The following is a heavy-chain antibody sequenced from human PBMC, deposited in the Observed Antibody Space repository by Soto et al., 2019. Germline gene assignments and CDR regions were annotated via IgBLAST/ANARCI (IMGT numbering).Heavy chain of an antibody. V-gene: IGHV4-59*02. J-gene: IGHJ5*02. D-gene: IGHD2-21*01. CDR1: GDSVSSGY. Sequence: SETLSLTCNVSGDSVSSGYWSWIRQPPGKGLEWIGYIYYSGSTNYNPSLKSRVTISVDTSKNQFSLELRAVTAADTAVYYCATLPPRIVVVKTEIPTWGQGTLVTVSS. CDR3: ATLPPRIVVVKTEIPT. CDR2: IYYSGST.